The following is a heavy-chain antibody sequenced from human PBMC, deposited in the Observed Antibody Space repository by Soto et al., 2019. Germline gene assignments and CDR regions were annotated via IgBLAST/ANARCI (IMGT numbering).Heavy chain of an antibody. CDR3: AASGSSGYYPYYYYYGMDV. J-gene: IGHJ6*02. CDR1: GFTFTSSA. Sequence: GASVKVSCKASGFTFTSSAVQWVRQARGQRLEWIGWIVVGSGNTNYAQKFQERVTITRDMSTSTAYMELSSLRSEDTAVYYCAASGSSGYYPYYYYYGMDVWGQGTTVTVSS. CDR2: IVVGSGNT. V-gene: IGHV1-58*01. D-gene: IGHD3-22*01.